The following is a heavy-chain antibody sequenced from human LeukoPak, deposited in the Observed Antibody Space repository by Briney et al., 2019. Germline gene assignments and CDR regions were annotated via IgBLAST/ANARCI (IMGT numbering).Heavy chain of an antibody. CDR3: AREGKRDTYYYGSGSYLPKGFDY. J-gene: IGHJ4*02. D-gene: IGHD3-10*01. Sequence: GGFLRLSCAASGFTFSDYYMSWIRQAPGKGLEWVSYISSSGSTIYYADSVKGRFTISRDNAKNSLYLQMNSLRAEDTAVYYCAREGKRDTYYYGSGSYLPKGFDYWGQGTLVTVSS. V-gene: IGHV3-11*01. CDR1: GFTFSDYY. CDR2: ISSSGSTI.